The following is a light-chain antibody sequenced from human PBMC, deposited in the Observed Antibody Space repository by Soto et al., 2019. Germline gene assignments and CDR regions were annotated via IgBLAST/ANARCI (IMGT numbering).Light chain of an antibody. CDR2: GNT. J-gene: IGLJ2*01. CDR1: SSNIGAGYD. CDR3: QSYDTSLRTSV. Sequence: QPVLTQPPSVSGAPGQRVTISCTGSSSNIGAGYDVHWYQQLPGTAPKLLIYGNTNRPSGVPDRFSASKSGTSASLALTGLQAEDEADYYCQSYDTSLRTSVFGGGTKLTVL. V-gene: IGLV1-40*01.